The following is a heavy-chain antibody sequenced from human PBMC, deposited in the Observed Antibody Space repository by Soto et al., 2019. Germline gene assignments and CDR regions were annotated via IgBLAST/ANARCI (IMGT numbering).Heavy chain of an antibody. V-gene: IGHV1-8*01. J-gene: IGHJ6*03. CDR2: MNPNSGNT. CDR3: ARRKRITIFGVVTRDYYYYYMDV. D-gene: IGHD3-3*01. Sequence: ASVKVSCKASGYTFTSYDINWVRQATGQGLEGMGWMNPNSGNTGYAQKFQGRVTMTRNTSISTAYMELSSLRSEDTAVYYCARRKRITIFGVVTRDYYYYYMDVWGKGTTVTVSS. CDR1: GYTFTSYD.